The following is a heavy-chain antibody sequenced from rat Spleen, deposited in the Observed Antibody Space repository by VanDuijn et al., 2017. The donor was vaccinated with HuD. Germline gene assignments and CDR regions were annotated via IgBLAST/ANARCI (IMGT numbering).Heavy chain of an antibody. J-gene: IGHJ2*01. CDR3: TRRGYTTDYYYGYFDY. D-gene: IGHD1-6*01. V-gene: IGHV5-31*01. CDR1: GFTFNRYW. CDR2: ISTTGRDS. Sequence: EVQLVESGGGLVQPGRSLKLSCVTSGFTFNRYWMTWIRQAPGKGLEWIACISTTGRDSYYLDSVKGRFTISRDNAKSALYLQMDSLRSEDTATYFCTRRGYTTDYYYGYFDYWGQGVMVTVSS.